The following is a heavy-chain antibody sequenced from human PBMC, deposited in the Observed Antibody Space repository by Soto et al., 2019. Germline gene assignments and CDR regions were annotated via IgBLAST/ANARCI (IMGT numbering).Heavy chain of an antibody. D-gene: IGHD3-10*01. J-gene: IGHJ6*03. V-gene: IGHV3-33*01. CDR1: EFTFSRHG. Sequence: QVQLVESGGGVVQPGRSLRLSCAASEFTFSRHGMHWVRQAPGTGLQWVGVIWSDGSNEVYADSVKGRFSISRDNSKNTLYLQMNSLRAEDTAVYYCARERTFGDNKHNYMDVWGTGITVTVSS. CDR3: ARERTFGDNKHNYMDV. CDR2: IWSDGSNE.